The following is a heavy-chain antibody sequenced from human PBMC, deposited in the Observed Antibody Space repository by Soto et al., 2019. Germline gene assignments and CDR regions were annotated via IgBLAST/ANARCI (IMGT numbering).Heavy chain of an antibody. V-gene: IGHV1-69*13. CDR2: IIPIFGTA. D-gene: IGHD3-10*01. J-gene: IGHJ6*02. Sequence: SVKVSCKASGGSFGSYAISWVRQAPGQGLEWMGGIIPIFGTANYAQKFQGRVTITADESTSTAYMELSSLRSEDTAVYYCASGVITMVRGVIGNYYYYGMDVWGQGTTVTVSS. CDR3: ASGVITMVRGVIGNYYYYGMDV. CDR1: GGSFGSYA.